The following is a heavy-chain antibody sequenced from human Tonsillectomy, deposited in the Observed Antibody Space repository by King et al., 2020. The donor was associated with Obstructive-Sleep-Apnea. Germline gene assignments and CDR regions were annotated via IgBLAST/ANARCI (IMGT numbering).Heavy chain of an antibody. CDR1: GGSISSGDYY. CDR2: IYYSGST. D-gene: IGHD3-10*01. Sequence: VQLQESGPGLVKPSQTLSLTCTFSGGSISSGDYYWSWIRQPPGKGLELILYIYYSGSTYYNPSLKSRVTISVDTSKNPFSRKLSSVTAADTAVYYCARDNIAVVRGVRYYYGMDVWGQGTTVTVSS. J-gene: IGHJ6*02. CDR3: ARDNIAVVRGVRYYYGMDV. V-gene: IGHV4-30-4*01.